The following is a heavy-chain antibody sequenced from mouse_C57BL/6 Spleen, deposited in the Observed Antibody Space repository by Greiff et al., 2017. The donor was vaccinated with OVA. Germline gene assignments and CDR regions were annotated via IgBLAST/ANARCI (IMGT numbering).Heavy chain of an antibody. D-gene: IGHD2-3*01. CDR1: GYTFTSYD. CDR3: ARPPIYDGYYGAY. J-gene: IGHJ3*01. V-gene: IGHV1-85*01. CDR2: IYPRDGST. Sequence: VKLQESGPELVKPGASVKLSCKASGYTFTSYDINWVKQRPGQGLEWIGWIYPRDGSTKYNEKFKGKATLTVDTSSSTAYMELHSLTSEDSAVYFCARPPIYDGYYGAYWGQGTLVTVSA.